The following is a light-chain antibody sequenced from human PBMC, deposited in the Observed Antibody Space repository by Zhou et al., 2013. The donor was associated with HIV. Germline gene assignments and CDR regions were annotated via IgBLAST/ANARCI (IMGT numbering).Light chain of an antibody. J-gene: IGKJ5*01. CDR1: QSVNNY. V-gene: IGKV3-11*01. CDR3: QQRSNWPPSIT. CDR2: DAS. Sequence: EIVLTQSPATLTLSPGERVTLSCRASQSVNNYLAWYQQKPGQAPRLLIYDASRGATGIPARFTGGGSGTDFTLTISSLEPEDFAVYYCQQRSNWPPSITFGQGTRLXIK.